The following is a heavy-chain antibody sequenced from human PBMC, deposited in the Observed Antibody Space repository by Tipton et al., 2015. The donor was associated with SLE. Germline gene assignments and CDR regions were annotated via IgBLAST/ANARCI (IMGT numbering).Heavy chain of an antibody. D-gene: IGHD6-13*01. CDR3: ARGFREAIAAAGLDV. V-gene: IGHV3-30*04. CDR1: GFTFSSYA. CDR2: ISYDGSNK. J-gene: IGHJ6*04. Sequence: QVQLVPSGGGVVQPGRSLRLSCAASGFTFSSYAMHWVRQAPGKGLEWVAVISYDGSNKFYADSVKGRFTISRDNSKNTLYLQMNSLRAEDTAVYYCARGFREAIAAAGLDVWGKGTTVTVSS.